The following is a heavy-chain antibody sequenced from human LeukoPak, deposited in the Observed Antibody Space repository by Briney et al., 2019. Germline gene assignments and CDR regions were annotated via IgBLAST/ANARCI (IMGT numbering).Heavy chain of an antibody. D-gene: IGHD6-13*01. CDR3: AKERTAAGSNWFDP. V-gene: IGHV4-4*07. CDR2: FYTSGTA. Sequence: SETLSLICTVSGGSVSSYDWSWIRQPAGEGLGWIGRFYTSGTATYNPYFNSRVTMSVDTSKNQFSLKLLSVTAADTATYYCAKERTAAGSNWFDPWGQGTLVTVSS. J-gene: IGHJ5*02. CDR1: GGSVSSYD.